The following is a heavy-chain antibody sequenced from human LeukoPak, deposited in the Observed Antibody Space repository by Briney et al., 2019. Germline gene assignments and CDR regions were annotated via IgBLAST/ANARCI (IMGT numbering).Heavy chain of an antibody. Sequence: HPGGSLGLSCAASGFTFRSYAMHWVRQAPGTGLEWVSFISYDGNNQYSADSVKGRFTISRDNSKNTLYLQMNSLRTEDTAVYYCAKDAGDQGYFDYWGQGTLVTVSS. CDR2: ISYDGNNQ. D-gene: IGHD3-16*01. J-gene: IGHJ4*02. CDR1: GFTFRSYA. CDR3: AKDAGDQGYFDY. V-gene: IGHV3-30*04.